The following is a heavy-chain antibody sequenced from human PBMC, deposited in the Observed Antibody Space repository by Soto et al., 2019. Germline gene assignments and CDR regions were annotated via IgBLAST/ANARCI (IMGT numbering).Heavy chain of an antibody. Sequence: GGSLRLSCAASGFTFSSYTMNWVRQAPGKGLEWVSLISARGGSTYYAYSVKGRFTISRDNSKNTLYLQMNSLRADDTGVYYCARDPPNDKTQLDYGMDVWGQGTAVTVSS. J-gene: IGHJ6*02. V-gene: IGHV3-23*01. D-gene: IGHD2-2*01. CDR2: ISARGGST. CDR1: GFTFSSYT. CDR3: ARDPPNDKTQLDYGMDV.